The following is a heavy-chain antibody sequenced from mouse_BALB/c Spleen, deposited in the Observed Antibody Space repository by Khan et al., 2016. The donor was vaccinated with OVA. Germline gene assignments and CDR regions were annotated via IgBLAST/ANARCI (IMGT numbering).Heavy chain of an antibody. CDR2: INPSTGYT. Sequence: QIQLVQSGAELAKPGASVKMSCKASGYTFINYWILWVKQRPGQGLEWFGYINPSTGYTEYNQNFKDKATLTADKSSRTAYMQLSSLTSEDSAVYYCARRGRRWDFDYWGQGTTLTVSS. J-gene: IGHJ2*01. CDR1: GYTFINYW. V-gene: IGHV1-7*01. D-gene: IGHD1-1*01. CDR3: ARRGRRWDFDY.